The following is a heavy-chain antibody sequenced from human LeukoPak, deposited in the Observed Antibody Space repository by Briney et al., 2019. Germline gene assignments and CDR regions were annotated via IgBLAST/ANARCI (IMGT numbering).Heavy chain of an antibody. CDR2: INPSGGST. CDR1: GYTFTSYY. Sequence: ASVNVSCKASGYTFTSYYMHWVRQAPGQGLEWMEIINPSGGSTSYAQKFQGRVTMTRDTSTSTVYMELSSLRSEDTAVYYCARDIRAAAAGTGGYNWFDPWGQGTLVTVSS. J-gene: IGHJ5*02. V-gene: IGHV1-46*01. CDR3: ARDIRAAAAGTGGYNWFDP. D-gene: IGHD6-13*01.